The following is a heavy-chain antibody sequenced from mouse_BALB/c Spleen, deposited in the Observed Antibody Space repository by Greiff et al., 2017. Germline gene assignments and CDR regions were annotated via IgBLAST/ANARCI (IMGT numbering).Heavy chain of an antibody. J-gene: IGHJ1*01. V-gene: IGHV1-5*01. D-gene: IGHD1-1*01. CDR1: GYTFTSYW. Sequence: EVQLQESGTVLARPGASVKMSCKASGYTFTSYWMHWVKQRPGQGLEWIGAIYPGNSDTSYNQKFKGKAKLTAVTSTSTAYMELSSLTNEDSAVYYCTRGNYGSSYRNWYFDVWGAGTTVTVSS. CDR2: IYPGNSDT. CDR3: TRGNYGSSYRNWYFDV.